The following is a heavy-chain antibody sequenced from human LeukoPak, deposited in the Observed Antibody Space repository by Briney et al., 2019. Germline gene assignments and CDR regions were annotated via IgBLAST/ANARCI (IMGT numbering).Heavy chain of an antibody. CDR3: AKAVNSRSQSGYYYIDY. CDR1: GFTFSNAR. Sequence: GGSLRLSSAASGFTFSNARMSWVRPAPGKGLEWVGRIKSKTDGGTTDYAAPVKGRFTISTDDSKNTLYLQMNSLRDEDKAVYYCAKAVNSRSQSGYYYIDYWGQGTLVTVSS. V-gene: IGHV3-15*01. J-gene: IGHJ4*02. D-gene: IGHD3-3*01. CDR2: IKSKTDGGTT.